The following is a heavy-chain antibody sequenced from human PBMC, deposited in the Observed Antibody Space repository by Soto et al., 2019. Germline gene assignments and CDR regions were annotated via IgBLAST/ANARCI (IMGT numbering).Heavy chain of an antibody. CDR1: GYSFTTYW. J-gene: IGHJ4*02. D-gene: IGHD2-15*01. Sequence: GESLKISCKGSGYSFTTYWIAWVRQMPGKGLEWMGIIFPGDSDTRYSPSFQGQITMSADKSISTAYLQWGSLKASDTAMYYCARLSCSGGTCYSDFDYWGQGTLVTVSS. CDR3: ARLSCSGGTCYSDFDY. CDR2: IFPGDSDT. V-gene: IGHV5-51*01.